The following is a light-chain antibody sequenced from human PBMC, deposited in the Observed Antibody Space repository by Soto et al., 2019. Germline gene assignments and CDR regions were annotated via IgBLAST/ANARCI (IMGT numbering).Light chain of an antibody. CDR1: QSISKY. Sequence: DIQMTQSPSSLSASVGDRVTITCRASQSISKYLNWYQQKPGKAPKVLIYGASSLQSGVPSRFSGSGSGTDFTLTISRVEAEDVGVYYCMQGTQSTWTFGQGTKVEIK. V-gene: IGKV1-39*01. J-gene: IGKJ1*01. CDR3: MQGTQSTWT. CDR2: GAS.